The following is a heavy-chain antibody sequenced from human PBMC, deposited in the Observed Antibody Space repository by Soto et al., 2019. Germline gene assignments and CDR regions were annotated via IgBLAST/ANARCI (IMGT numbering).Heavy chain of an antibody. Sequence: GASVKVSCKASGYAFTGYYMHWVRQAPGQGLEWMGWINPNSGGTNYAQKFQGWVTMTRDTSISTAYMELSRLRSDDTAVYYCARAVRIDYYYYMDVWGKGTTVTVSS. D-gene: IGHD1-26*01. J-gene: IGHJ6*03. CDR1: GYAFTGYY. V-gene: IGHV1-2*04. CDR2: INPNSGGT. CDR3: ARAVRIDYYYYMDV.